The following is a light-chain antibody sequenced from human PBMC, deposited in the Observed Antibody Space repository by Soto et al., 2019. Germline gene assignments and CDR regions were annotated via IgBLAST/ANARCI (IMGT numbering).Light chain of an antibody. CDR1: SSDVGSHNL. J-gene: IGLJ7*01. V-gene: IGLV2-23*02. CDR3: CSYGGSRAV. CDR2: EVS. Sequence: QSVLTQPASVSGSPGQSITISCTGTSSDVGSHNLVSWYQQHPGQAPKLMIYEVSKRPLGVSARCAASKSGNTGSLTISGLQSEDEADYYCCSYGGSRAVFGGGTQLTVL.